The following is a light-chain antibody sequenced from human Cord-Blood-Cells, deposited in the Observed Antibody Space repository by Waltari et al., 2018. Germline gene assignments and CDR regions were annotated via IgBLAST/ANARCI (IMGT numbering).Light chain of an antibody. CDR2: DAA. J-gene: IGKJ3*01. CDR1: QRFSSY. CDR3: QQRSNCLT. Sequence: EIVLTQSPATLSLSPGARATLSCRACQRFSSYLAGYQQKPVQAPSLHIFDAANRATVIPTRFSGRGSGTDFTLTISSLEPEDFAVYYCQQRSNCLTFGPGTKVDIK. V-gene: IGKV3-11*01.